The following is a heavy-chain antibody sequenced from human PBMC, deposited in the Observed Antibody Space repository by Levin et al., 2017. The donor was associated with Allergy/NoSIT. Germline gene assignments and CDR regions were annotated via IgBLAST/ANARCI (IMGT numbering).Heavy chain of an antibody. CDR2: IIPIFGTA. V-gene: IGHV1-69*06. Sequence: KISCKASGGTFSSYAISWVRQAPGQGLEWMGGIIPIFGTANYAQKFQGRVTITADKSTSTAYMELSSLRSEDTAVYYCATGSQGWELPSAFDYWGQGTLVTVSS. D-gene: IGHD1-26*01. J-gene: IGHJ4*02. CDR1: GGTFSSYA. CDR3: ATGSQGWELPSAFDY.